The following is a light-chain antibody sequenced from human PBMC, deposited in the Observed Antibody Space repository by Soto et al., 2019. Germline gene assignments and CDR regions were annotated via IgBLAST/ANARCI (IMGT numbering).Light chain of an antibody. CDR1: SSDVGGYNY. V-gene: IGLV2-14*01. J-gene: IGLJ1*01. CDR3: SSYTDSSNYV. Sequence: QSVLTQPASASGSPGQSITISCTGTSSDVGGYNYVSWYQQYPGKAPKLMIYEVSNRPSGVSNRFSGSKSANTASLTISGLQAEHEADYYCSSYTDSSNYVFGTGTKVTVL. CDR2: EVS.